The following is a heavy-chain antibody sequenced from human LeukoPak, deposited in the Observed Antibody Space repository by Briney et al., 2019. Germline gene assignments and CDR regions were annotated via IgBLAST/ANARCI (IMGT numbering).Heavy chain of an antibody. CDR3: ARGPYSGYEKAFDY. D-gene: IGHD5-12*01. J-gene: IGHJ4*02. CDR2: IYTSGST. Sequence: PSETLSLTCTVSGGSISSYYWSWIRQPAGKGLEWIGRIYTSGSTNYNPSLKSRVTMSVDTSKNQFSLKLSSVTAADTAVYYCARGPYSGYEKAFDYWGQGTLVTVSS. V-gene: IGHV4-4*07. CDR1: GGSISSYY.